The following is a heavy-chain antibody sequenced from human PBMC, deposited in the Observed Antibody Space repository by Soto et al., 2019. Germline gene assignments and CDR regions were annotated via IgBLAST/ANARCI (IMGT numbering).Heavy chain of an antibody. J-gene: IGHJ5*02. CDR2: MYVTGST. CDR3: ARHPYTHTWNHWFDP. CDR1: GGSISNYY. Sequence: SETLSLTCTVSGGSISNYYWSWVRQPPGKGLEWIGYMYVTGSTNYNPSLKSRLTISVDKSKNQFSLKLTSVTAADTAVYYFARHPYTHTWNHWFDPWGQGALVTVSS. V-gene: IGHV4-59*08. D-gene: IGHD1-1*01.